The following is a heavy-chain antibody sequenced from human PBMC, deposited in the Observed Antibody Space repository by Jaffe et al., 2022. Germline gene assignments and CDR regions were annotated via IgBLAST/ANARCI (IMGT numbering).Heavy chain of an antibody. V-gene: IGHV4-38-2*01. D-gene: IGHD3-10*01. CDR3: ARQAGKKRVPMVRGVILYYFDY. CDR1: GYSISSGYY. J-gene: IGHJ4*02. Sequence: QVQLQESGPGLVKPSETLSLTCAVSGYSISSGYYWGWIRQPPGKGLEWIGSIYHSGSTYYNPSLKSRVTISVDTSKNQFSLKLSSVTAADTAVYYCARQAGKKRVPMVRGVILYYFDYWGQGTLVTVSS. CDR2: IYHSGST.